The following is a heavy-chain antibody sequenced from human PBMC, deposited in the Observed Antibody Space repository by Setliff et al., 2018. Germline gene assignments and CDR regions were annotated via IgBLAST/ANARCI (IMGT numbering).Heavy chain of an antibody. CDR1: GYSISSGYY. Sequence: SETLSLTCAVSGYSISSGYYWGWIRQPPGKGLEWIGRIYTSGSTNYNPSLKSRVTISVDTSKNQFSLKLSSVTAADTAVYYCARGGYYYDSSGYYLDYWGQGTLVTVSS. CDR3: ARGGYYYDSSGYYLDY. CDR2: IYTSGST. D-gene: IGHD3-22*01. J-gene: IGHJ4*02. V-gene: IGHV4-38-2*01.